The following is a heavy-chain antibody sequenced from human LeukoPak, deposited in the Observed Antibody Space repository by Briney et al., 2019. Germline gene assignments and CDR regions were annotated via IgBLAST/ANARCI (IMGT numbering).Heavy chain of an antibody. CDR2: IRSKAYGGTT. V-gene: IGHV3-49*04. D-gene: IGHD3-10*01. J-gene: IGHJ6*02. CDR3: TRVVQYYYGSESYYYYYYGMDV. Sequence: GGSLRLSCTASGFTFGDYAMSWVRQAPGKGLEWVGFIRSKAYGGTTEYAASVKGRFTISRDDSKSIAYLQMNSLKTEDTAVYYCTRVVQYYYGSESYYYYYYGMDVWGQGTTVTVSS. CDR1: GFTFGDYA.